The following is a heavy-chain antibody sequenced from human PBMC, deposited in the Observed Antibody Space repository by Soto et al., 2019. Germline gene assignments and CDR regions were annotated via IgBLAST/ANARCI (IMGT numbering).Heavy chain of an antibody. D-gene: IGHD1-1*01. CDR3: ASWHEREHAYDV. Sequence: ASVKVSCKASGYTFSTYSMHWVRQAPGHSLEWMGWINGATGQTRSSQRFQDRVTITRDTSASTAYMELSGLRPDDTAVYYCASWHEREHAYDVWGQGTTVTVSS. CDR1: GYTFSTYS. J-gene: IGHJ3*01. V-gene: IGHV1-3*01. CDR2: INGATGQT.